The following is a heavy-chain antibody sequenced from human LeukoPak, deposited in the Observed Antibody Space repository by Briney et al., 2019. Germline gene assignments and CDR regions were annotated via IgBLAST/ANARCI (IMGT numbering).Heavy chain of an antibody. Sequence: GGPLRLSCAASGFTFSSYAMSWVRQAPGKGLEWVSAISGSGGSTYYADSVKGRFTISRDNSKNTLYLQMNSLRAEDTAVYYCAKVEEGTVTPLIRATDYGMDVWGQGTTVTVSS. CDR3: AKVEEGTVTPLIRATDYGMDV. J-gene: IGHJ6*02. V-gene: IGHV3-23*01. D-gene: IGHD4-11*01. CDR2: ISGSGGST. CDR1: GFTFSSYA.